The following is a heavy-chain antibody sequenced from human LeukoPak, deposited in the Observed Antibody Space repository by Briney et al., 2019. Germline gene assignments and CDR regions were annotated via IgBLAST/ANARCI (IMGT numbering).Heavy chain of an antibody. V-gene: IGHV4-59*11. CDR2: ISYSGNT. CDR3: ARGDFCGGDCYFAHRYTARQYFQH. D-gene: IGHD2-21*02. CDR1: GDSIRSHY. Sequence: SETLSLTCTVSGDSIRSHYWSWFRQPPGKGLEWIGFISYSGNTNYNPSFWSRVTISVDTSKSQLSLKLSSVTAADTAVYYCARGDFCGGDCYFAHRYTARQYFQHWGQGTLVTVSS. J-gene: IGHJ1*01.